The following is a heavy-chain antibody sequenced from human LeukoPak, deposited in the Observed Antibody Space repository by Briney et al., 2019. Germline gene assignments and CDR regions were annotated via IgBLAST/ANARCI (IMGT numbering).Heavy chain of an antibody. CDR1: GGSFSGYY. CDR2: INHSGST. CDR3: ARGRIWSGSLDY. J-gene: IGHJ4*02. D-gene: IGHD3-3*01. V-gene: IGHV4-34*01. Sequence: SETLSLTCAVYGGSFSGYYWSWIRQPPGKGLEWIGEINHSGSTNYNPSLKSRVTISVDTSKNQFSLKLSSVTAADTAVYYCARGRIWSGSLDYRGQGTLVTVSS.